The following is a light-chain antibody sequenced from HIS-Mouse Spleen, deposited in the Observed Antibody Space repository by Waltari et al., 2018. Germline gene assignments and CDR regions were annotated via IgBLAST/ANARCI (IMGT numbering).Light chain of an antibody. J-gene: IGKJ1*01. CDR2: AAS. CDR3: QQLNSYPPT. V-gene: IGKV1-9*01. Sequence: DIQLTQSPSFLSASVGDRVTITCRASQGIRSYLAWYQQKPGKAPKLLINAASTLQSGVPSRCSGSGTGTEVTLTISSRQPEDFATYYCQQLNSYPPTFGQGTKVEIK. CDR1: QGIRSY.